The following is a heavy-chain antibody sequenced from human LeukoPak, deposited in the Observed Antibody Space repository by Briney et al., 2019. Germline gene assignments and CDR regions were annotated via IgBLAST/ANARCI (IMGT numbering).Heavy chain of an antibody. J-gene: IGHJ4*02. V-gene: IGHV1-24*01. CDR3: ARGVYYDSSGYSH. D-gene: IGHD3-22*01. CDR2: FDPEDGGT. Sequence: ASVKVSCKVSGYTLTELSMHWVRQAPGKGLEWMGGFDPEDGGTIYAQKFQGRVTITRNTSISTAYMELSSLRSEDTAVYYCARGVYYDSSGYSHWGQGTLVTVSS. CDR1: GYTLTELS.